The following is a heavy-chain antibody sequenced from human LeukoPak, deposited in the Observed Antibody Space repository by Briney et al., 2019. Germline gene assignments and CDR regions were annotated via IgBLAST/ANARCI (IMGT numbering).Heavy chain of an antibody. CDR3: ARGPFNYYDSSGHYY. J-gene: IGHJ4*02. CDR2: ISYDGSNK. CDR1: GFTFSSYA. D-gene: IGHD3-22*01. Sequence: GGSLRLSCAASGFTFSSYAMHWVRQAPGKGLEWVAVISYDGSNKYYADSVKGRFTISRDNSKNTLYLQMNSLRAEDTAVYYCARGPFNYYDSSGHYYWGQGTLVTVSS. V-gene: IGHV3-30-3*01.